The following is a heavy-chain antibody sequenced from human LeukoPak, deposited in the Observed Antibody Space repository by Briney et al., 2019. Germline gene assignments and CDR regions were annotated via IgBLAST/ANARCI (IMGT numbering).Heavy chain of an antibody. D-gene: IGHD5-12*01. CDR1: GFTFSNYA. Sequence: GGSLRLSCAASGFTFSNYAMNWVRQAPGKGLGWVSTIIGSSGSTFYADSVKGRFTISKDTSKNTLYLHMSSLRADDTAVYYCAKGGYDYVEVAYFDYWGQGTLVTVSS. CDR3: AKGGYDYVEVAYFDY. J-gene: IGHJ4*02. CDR2: IIGSSGST. V-gene: IGHV3-23*01.